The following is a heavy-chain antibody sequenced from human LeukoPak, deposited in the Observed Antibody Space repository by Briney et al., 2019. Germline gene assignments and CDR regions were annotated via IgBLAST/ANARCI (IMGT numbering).Heavy chain of an antibody. Sequence: AASGKVSCKVSGHILTELSIHWVRQAPGKGLEWMGGFHSEDGKIIYAQKFQDRVTMTDDRSTDTAYMELNSLTSEDTAVYYCTADKIYGDYGPRAFDFWGQGTMVTVSS. CDR1: GHILTELS. CDR3: TADKIYGDYGPRAFDF. CDR2: FHSEDGKI. D-gene: IGHD4-17*01. J-gene: IGHJ3*01. V-gene: IGHV1-24*01.